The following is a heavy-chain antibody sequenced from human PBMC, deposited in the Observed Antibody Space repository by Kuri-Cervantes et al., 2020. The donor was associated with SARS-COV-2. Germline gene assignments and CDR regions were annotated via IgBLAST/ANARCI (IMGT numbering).Heavy chain of an antibody. CDR2: IGAYNGNT. D-gene: IGHD4-17*01. Sequence: ASVKVSCKASGYTFTSYGISWVRQAPGQGLEWMGWIGAYNGNTNYAQKLQGRVTMTTDTSTSTAYMELRSLRSDDTAVYYCASRVREDYGEDYWGQGTLVTVSS. CDR3: ASRVREDYGEDY. V-gene: IGHV1-18*01. J-gene: IGHJ4*02. CDR1: GYTFTSYG.